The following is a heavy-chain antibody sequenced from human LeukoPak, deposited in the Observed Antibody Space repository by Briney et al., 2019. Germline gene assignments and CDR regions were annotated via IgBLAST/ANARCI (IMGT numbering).Heavy chain of an antibody. J-gene: IGHJ4*02. Sequence: GASVKVSCKASGYTFTDYYLHWVRQAPGQGLEWMGWIHTNSGGTNYAQNFQGRVTMTRDTSISTANMELSWLRSDDTAVYYCARGGTTTETTYPIDYWGQGTLVTVSS. CDR1: GYTFTDYY. CDR2: IHTNSGGT. V-gene: IGHV1-2*02. D-gene: IGHD4-17*01. CDR3: ARGGTTTETTYPIDY.